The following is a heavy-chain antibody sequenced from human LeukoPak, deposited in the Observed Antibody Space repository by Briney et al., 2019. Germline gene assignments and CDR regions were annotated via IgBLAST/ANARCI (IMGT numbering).Heavy chain of an antibody. J-gene: IGHJ4*02. Sequence: PGGSLRLSCAASGFTFRTHSMNWVRQAPGKWLEWVSSISSTGDATYYADSLKGQFTISRDNARNSVYLQVNSLRAEDTAVYYCARLTGAASDSWGQGTLVTVSS. CDR1: GFTFRTHS. V-gene: IGHV3-21*01. D-gene: IGHD6-13*01. CDR3: ARLTGAASDS. CDR2: ISSTGDAT.